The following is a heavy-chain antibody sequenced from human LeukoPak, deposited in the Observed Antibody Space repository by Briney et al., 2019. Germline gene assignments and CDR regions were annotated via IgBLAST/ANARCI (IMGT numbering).Heavy chain of an antibody. J-gene: IGHJ1*01. CDR1: GDSISSYY. D-gene: IGHD3-16*01. Sequence: SETLSLTCTVSGDSISSYYWSWIRQPPGKGLEWIGYIYYSGSTNYNPSLKSRVTISVDTSKNQFSLKLSSVTAADTALYYCARHDLDWGSFGHGRQGTLVTVSS. CDR2: IYYSGST. V-gene: IGHV4-59*08. CDR3: ARHDLDWGSFGH.